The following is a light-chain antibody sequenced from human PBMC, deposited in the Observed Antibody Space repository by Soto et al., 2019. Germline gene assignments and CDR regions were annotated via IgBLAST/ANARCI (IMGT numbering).Light chain of an antibody. CDR1: SSDVGGYNY. CDR2: DVS. V-gene: IGLV2-14*01. CDR3: SSYTSSSLYV. J-gene: IGLJ1*01. Sequence: QSALTQPASVSGSPGQSITISCTGTSSDVGGYNYVSWYQQHPGKAPKLMIYDVSNRPSGVSNRFSGSKSGNTASLTFSGLQAEDEADYYCSSYTSSSLYVFGTATKLTVL.